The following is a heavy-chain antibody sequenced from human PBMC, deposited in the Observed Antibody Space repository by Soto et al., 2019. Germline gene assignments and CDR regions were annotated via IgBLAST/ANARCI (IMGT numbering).Heavy chain of an antibody. V-gene: IGHV1-18*04. Sequence: ASVKVSCKASGYTFTSYGISWVRQAPGQGLEWMGWISAYNGNTNYAQKLQGRVTMTTDTSTSTAYMELRSLRSDDTAVYYCARDRYCSGGSCYRPFDSWGQGTLVTVSS. CDR1: GYTFTSYG. J-gene: IGHJ4*02. D-gene: IGHD2-15*01. CDR3: ARDRYCSGGSCYRPFDS. CDR2: ISAYNGNT.